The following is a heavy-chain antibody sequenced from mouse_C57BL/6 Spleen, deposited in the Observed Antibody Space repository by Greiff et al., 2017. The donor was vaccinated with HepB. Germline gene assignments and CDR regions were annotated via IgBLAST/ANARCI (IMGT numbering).Heavy chain of an antibody. V-gene: IGHV1-72*01. CDR1: GYTFTSYW. D-gene: IGHD1-1*01. Sequence: QVQLQQPGAELVKPGASVKLSCKASGYTFTSYWMHWVKQRPGRGLEWIGRIDPNSGGTKYNEKFKSKATLTVDKPSSTAYMQLSSRTSEDSAVYYCARHYYGSSYVGYFDVWGTGTTVTVSS. CDR3: ARHYYGSSYVGYFDV. J-gene: IGHJ1*03. CDR2: IDPNSGGT.